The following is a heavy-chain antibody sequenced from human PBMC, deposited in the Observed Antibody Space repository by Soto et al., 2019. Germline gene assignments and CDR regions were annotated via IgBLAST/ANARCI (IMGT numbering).Heavy chain of an antibody. CDR3: ARDLGAWKFDY. J-gene: IGHJ4*02. CDR1: GFTFSSHA. CDR2: ISYDGSNQ. D-gene: IGHD1-1*01. V-gene: IGHV3-30-3*01. Sequence: QVQLVDSGGGVVQPGRSLRLSCAASGFTFSSHAMHWVRQAPGKGLEWVAFISYDGSNQHYADSVKGRFTISRDNSENTLYLHMNSLRGEDTAMYFCARDLGAWKFDYWGQRTLVTVSS.